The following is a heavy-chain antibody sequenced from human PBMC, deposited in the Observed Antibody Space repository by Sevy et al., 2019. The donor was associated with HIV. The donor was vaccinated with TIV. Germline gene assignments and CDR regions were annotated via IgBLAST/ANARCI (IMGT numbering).Heavy chain of an antibody. CDR2: MKEDGSER. CDR1: GFTFSSYW. J-gene: IGHJ4*02. D-gene: IGHD1-1*01. Sequence: GGSLRLSCAASGFTFSSYWMSWVRQAPGKGLEWVATMKEDGSERNYVDSVKGRFTISRDNAKNSLYLQMNSLRAEDTAVYYCATRWTPGYWGQGTLVTVSS. V-gene: IGHV3-7*01. CDR3: ATRWTPGY.